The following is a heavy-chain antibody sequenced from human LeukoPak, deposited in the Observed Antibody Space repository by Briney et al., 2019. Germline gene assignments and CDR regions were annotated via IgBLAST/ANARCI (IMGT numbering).Heavy chain of an antibody. J-gene: IGHJ4*02. CDR2: IKSKTDGGTP. D-gene: IGHD4-11*01. CDR1: GFTFSNAW. Sequence: GGSLRLSCAASGFTFSNAWMNWVRQAPGKGLEWVGRIKSKTDGGTPDYAAPMKGRFTISRDDSKNTLYLQMNSLKTEDTAVYYCTTDLTYSNNEVPWDYWAQGTLVTVSS. CDR3: TTDLTYSNNEVPWDY. V-gene: IGHV3-15*01.